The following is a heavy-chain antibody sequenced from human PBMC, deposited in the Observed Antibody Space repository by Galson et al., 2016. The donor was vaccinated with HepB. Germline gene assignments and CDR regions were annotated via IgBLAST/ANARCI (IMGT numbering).Heavy chain of an antibody. CDR1: GFPFSSYS. D-gene: IGHD3-10*01. V-gene: IGHV3-21*01. CDR2: ISGSYYT. J-gene: IGHJ6*03. Sequence: SLRLSCAASGFPFSSYSMNWVRQAPGKGLEWVSSISGSYYTNYADSVKGRFTISRDNAKNSVYLQINSLQAEDTAVYYCASDTLVVSRGVIFYMDVWGKGTTVTVAS. CDR3: ASDTLVVSRGVIFYMDV.